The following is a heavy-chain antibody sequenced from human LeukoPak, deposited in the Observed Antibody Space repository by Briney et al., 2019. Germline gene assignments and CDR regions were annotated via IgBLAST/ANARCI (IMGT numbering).Heavy chain of an antibody. CDR3: ARDVSGGNCLFDY. Sequence: SVKVSCKASGYTFTTYYFHWVRQAPGQGLEWMGIINPSGGSTSYAQKFQDRVTMTRDTSTSTLYMELTSLRSEDTAVYYCARDVSGGNCLFDYWGQGTLVTVSS. J-gene: IGHJ4*02. D-gene: IGHD2-15*01. V-gene: IGHV1-46*01. CDR2: INPSGGST. CDR1: GYTFTTYY.